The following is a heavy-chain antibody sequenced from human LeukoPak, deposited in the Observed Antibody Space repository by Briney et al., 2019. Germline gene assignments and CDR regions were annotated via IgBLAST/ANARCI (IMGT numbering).Heavy chain of an antibody. CDR3: ATPRGGKLLLDAFDM. Sequence: GGSLRLSCAASGFTFSNNAMHWVRQAPGKGLEWVSVISYDGIYKYYADSVKGRFTISRDSSRNTLYLQMNSLRAEDTAVYYCATPRGGKLLLDAFDMWGQGTMVTVSS. CDR1: GFTFSNNA. CDR2: ISYDGIYK. V-gene: IGHV3-30*04. J-gene: IGHJ3*02. D-gene: IGHD3-10*01.